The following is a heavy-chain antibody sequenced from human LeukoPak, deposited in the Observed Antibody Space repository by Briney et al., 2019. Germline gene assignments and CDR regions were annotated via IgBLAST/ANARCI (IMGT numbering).Heavy chain of an antibody. CDR3: ARVDYGDYSKDFDY. J-gene: IGHJ4*02. CDR2: INHSGRT. Sequence: SETLSLTCAVYGGSFSTYYWSWIRQPPGKGLEWIGKINHSGRTNYNPSLMSRVTISVDTSKNQFSLNLNSVTAADTAVYYCARVDYGDYSKDFDYWGQGTLVTVSS. CDR1: GGSFSTYY. D-gene: IGHD4-17*01. V-gene: IGHV4-34*01.